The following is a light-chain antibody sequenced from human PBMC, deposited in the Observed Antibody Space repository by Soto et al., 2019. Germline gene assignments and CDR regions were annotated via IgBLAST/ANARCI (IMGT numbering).Light chain of an antibody. J-gene: IGKJ2*01. CDR1: QSVSRNS. CDR2: GAS. Sequence: EIVLTQSPGTLSLSPGESATLSCRASQSVSRNSLAWYQQKPGQAPRLLIYGASSRSTGIPDRFSGSGSGTDFTLTISRLEPEDFVVFFCQQYGSSLYTFGQGTKLEIK. V-gene: IGKV3-20*01. CDR3: QQYGSSLYT.